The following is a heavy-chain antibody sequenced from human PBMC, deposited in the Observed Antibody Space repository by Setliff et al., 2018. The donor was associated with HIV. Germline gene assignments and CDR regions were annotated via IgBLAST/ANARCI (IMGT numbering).Heavy chain of an antibody. J-gene: IGHJ4*02. CDR1: GYSFTNYG. CDR2: ISPYTGDT. D-gene: IGHD3-16*02. CDR3: ARTGGLTYYDYVWGSYRYTCDY. V-gene: IGHV1-18*01. Sequence: GASVKVSCKASGYSFTNYGISWVRQAPGQGLEWVGWISPYTGDTKYAEKLQGRVTMTTDTSTSTAYMELRCLRSDDTAVYYCARTGGLTYYDYVWGSYRYTCDYWGQGTLVTVSS.